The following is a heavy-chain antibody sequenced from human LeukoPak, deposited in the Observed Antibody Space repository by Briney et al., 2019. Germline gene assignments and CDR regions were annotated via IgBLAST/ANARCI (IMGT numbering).Heavy chain of an antibody. Sequence: ASVKVSCKASGYTFTSYYMHWVRQAPGQGLEWMGIINPSGGTTSYAQKFQDRVTMTRDTSTSTVYMELSSLRSEDTAVYYCARGAYYYDSSGLRSFVNYWGQGTLVTVSS. CDR1: GYTFTSYY. CDR2: INPSGGTT. CDR3: ARGAYYYDSSGLRSFVNY. D-gene: IGHD3-22*01. V-gene: IGHV1-46*01. J-gene: IGHJ4*02.